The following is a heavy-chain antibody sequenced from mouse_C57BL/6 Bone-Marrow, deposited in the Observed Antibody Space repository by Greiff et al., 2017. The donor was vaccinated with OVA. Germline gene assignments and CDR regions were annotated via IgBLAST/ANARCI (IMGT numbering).Heavy chain of an antibody. CDR3: ARSDDYDEGGFDY. CDR1: GFSLTSYG. J-gene: IGHJ2*01. CDR2: IWSGGST. D-gene: IGHD2-4*01. Sequence: VQLQESGPGLVQPSQSLSITCTVSGFSLTSYGVHWVRQSPGKGLEWLGVIWSGGSTDYNAAFISRLSISKDNSKSQVFFKMNSLQADDTAIYYCARSDDYDEGGFDYWGQGTTLTVSS. V-gene: IGHV2-2*01.